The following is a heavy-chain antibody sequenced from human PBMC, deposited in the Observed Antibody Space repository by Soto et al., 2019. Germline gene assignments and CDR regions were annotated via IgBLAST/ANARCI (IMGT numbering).Heavy chain of an antibody. CDR2: ISYDGSNK. Sequence: XGSLRLSCAAAGFTFSSYAMHWVRQAPGKGLEWVAVISYDGSNKYYADSVKGRFTISRDNSKNTLYLQMNSLRAEDTAVYYCARDIHGLDYYYGMDVWGQGTTVTVSS. CDR3: ARDIHGLDYYYGMDV. D-gene: IGHD2-21*01. CDR1: GFTFSSYA. V-gene: IGHV3-30-3*01. J-gene: IGHJ6*02.